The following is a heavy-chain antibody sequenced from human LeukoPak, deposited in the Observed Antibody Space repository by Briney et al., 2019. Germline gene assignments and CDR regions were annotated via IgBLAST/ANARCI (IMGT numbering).Heavy chain of an antibody. D-gene: IGHD5-24*01. CDR3: ARGRWSATTATYYLDF. J-gene: IGHJ4*02. Sequence: ASVKVSCKASEHTFTDYAINWVRQAPGQRLEWMGWINAGNGNTKYSQKFQGRVTITRDTSASTAYMELSSLTSEDTAVYYCARGRWSATTATYYLDFWGQGTLVTVSS. CDR2: INAGNGNT. CDR1: EHTFTDYA. V-gene: IGHV1-3*01.